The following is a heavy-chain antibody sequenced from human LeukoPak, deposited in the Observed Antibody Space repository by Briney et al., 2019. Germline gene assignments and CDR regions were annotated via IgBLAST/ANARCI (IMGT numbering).Heavy chain of an antibody. CDR1: GFTFSSYE. Sequence: GGSLRLSCAASGFTFSSYEMNWVRQAPGKGLEWVSYISSSGSTIYYADSVKGRFTISRDNAKNSLYLQMNSLRAEDTAVYYYARDLTAAAVSGSYYFDYRGQGTLVTVSS. D-gene: IGHD6-13*01. CDR3: ARDLTAAAVSGSYYFDY. CDR2: ISSSGSTI. J-gene: IGHJ4*02. V-gene: IGHV3-48*03.